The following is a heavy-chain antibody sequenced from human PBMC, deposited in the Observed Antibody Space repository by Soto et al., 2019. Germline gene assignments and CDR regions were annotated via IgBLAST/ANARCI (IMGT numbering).Heavy chain of an antibody. Sequence: HPGGSLRLSCVASGFTFSSYAMSWVRQAPGRGLEWVSSIIVSGGSTYYADSVKGRFTNSRDNAKNTLYLQMNSLRAEDTAVYYCACGYSSSCPWGQGTLVTVSS. J-gene: IGHJ5*02. CDR3: ACGYSSSCP. CDR1: GFTFSSYA. V-gene: IGHV3-23*01. CDR2: IIVSGGST. D-gene: IGHD6-13*01.